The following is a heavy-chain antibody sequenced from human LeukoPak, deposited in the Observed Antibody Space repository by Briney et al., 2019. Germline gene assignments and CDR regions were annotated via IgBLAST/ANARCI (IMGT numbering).Heavy chain of an antibody. CDR1: GGSISSYY. D-gene: IGHD3-10*01. Sequence: SETLSLTCTVSGGSISSYYWSWIRQPAGKGLEWIGRIYTSGSTNYNPSLKSRVTMSVDASKNQFSLKLSSVTAADTAVYYCAREGGTMVRGGDYYYYYMDVWGKGTTVTVSS. J-gene: IGHJ6*03. CDR3: AREGGTMVRGGDYYYYYMDV. CDR2: IYTSGST. V-gene: IGHV4-4*07.